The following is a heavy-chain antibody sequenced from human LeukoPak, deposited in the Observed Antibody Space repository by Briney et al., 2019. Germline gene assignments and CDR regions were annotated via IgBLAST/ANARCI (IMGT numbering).Heavy chain of an antibody. CDR3: ARLGQLVSYYFDY. CDR1: GGSISSSSYS. D-gene: IGHD6-6*01. CDR2: IYYSGST. V-gene: IGHV4-39*01. Sequence: SETLSLTCTVSGGSISSSSYSWGWIRQPPGKGLEWIGSIYYSGSTYYNPSLKSRVTISVDTSKNQFSLKLSSVTAADTAVYYCARLGQLVSYYFDYWGQGTLVTVSS. J-gene: IGHJ4*02.